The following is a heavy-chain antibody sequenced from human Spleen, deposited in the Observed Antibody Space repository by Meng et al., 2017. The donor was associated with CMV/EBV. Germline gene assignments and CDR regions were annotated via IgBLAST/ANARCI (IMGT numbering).Heavy chain of an antibody. J-gene: IGHJ6*02. CDR1: GFTLSGNR. CDR2: ITSSSHLT. V-gene: IGHV3-21*01. D-gene: IGHD7-27*01. Sequence: GESLKISCAASGFTLSGNRMNWVRQAPGKGLEWVSSITSSSHLTYADSVQGRFTISRDNAKSSLYLQMNSLRADDTAVYYCTRTTSTGTTGDRTYGMDVWGQGTTVTVSS. CDR3: TRTTSTGTTGDRTYGMDV.